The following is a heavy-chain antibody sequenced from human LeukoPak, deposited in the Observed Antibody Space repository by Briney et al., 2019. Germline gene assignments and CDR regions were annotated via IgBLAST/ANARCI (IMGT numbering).Heavy chain of an antibody. CDR2: INPNSGGT. CDR3: ARGAGSGSYYIIDY. D-gene: IGHD3-10*01. V-gene: IGHV1-2*02. J-gene: IGHJ4*02. Sequence: GASVTVSCKASGYTFTGYYMHWVRQAPGQGLEWMGWINPNSGGTNYAQKFQGRVTMTRDTSISTAYVELSRLRSDDTAVYYCARGAGSGSYYIIDYWGQGTLVTVSS. CDR1: GYTFTGYY.